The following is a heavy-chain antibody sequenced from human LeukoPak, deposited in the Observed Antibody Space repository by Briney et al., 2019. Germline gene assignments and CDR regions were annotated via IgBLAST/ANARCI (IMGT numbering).Heavy chain of an antibody. J-gene: IGHJ3*02. CDR2: INPSGGST. D-gene: IGHD3-22*01. CDR1: GYIFTTYF. CDR3: ARELSMEDPFTPKNHDSSFGDAFDI. V-gene: IGHV1-46*01. Sequence: GASVKVSCKASGYIFTTYFIHWVRQAPGQGLEWMGIINPSGGSTSYAQKFQGRVTMTRDMSTSTVFMALFSLRSEDTAVYYCARELSMEDPFTPKNHDSSFGDAFDIWGQGTKVTVSS.